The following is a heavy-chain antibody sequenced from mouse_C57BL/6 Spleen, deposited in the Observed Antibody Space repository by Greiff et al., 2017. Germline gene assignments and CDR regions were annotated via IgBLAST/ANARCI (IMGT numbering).Heavy chain of an antibody. D-gene: IGHD3-2*02. CDR3: ARQGKTAQATDYYAMDY. CDR1: GFTFSSYG. V-gene: IGHV5-6*01. Sequence: QLKESGGDLVKPGGSLKLSCAASGFTFSSYGMSWVRQTPDKRLEWVATISSGGSYTYYPDSVKGRFTISRDNAKNTLYLQMSSLKSEDTAMYYCARQGKTAQATDYYAMDYWGQGTSVTVSS. CDR2: ISSGGSYT. J-gene: IGHJ4*01.